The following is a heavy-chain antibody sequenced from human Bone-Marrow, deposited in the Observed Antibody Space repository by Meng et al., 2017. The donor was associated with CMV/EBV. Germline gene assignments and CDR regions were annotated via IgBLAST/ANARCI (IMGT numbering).Heavy chain of an antibody. V-gene: IGHV3-11*01. CDR2: ISSSGSTI. D-gene: IGHD2-2*01. Sequence: GGSLRLSCGASGFTFSDSYMSWIRQAPGKGLEWLSYISSSGSTIYYADSVKGRFTISRDNARNSLSLQMNSLRAEDTAVYYCAREFCSSTSCYDDYYYGMDVWGQGTTVTVSS. CDR1: GFTFSDSY. CDR3: AREFCSSTSCYDDYYYGMDV. J-gene: IGHJ6*02.